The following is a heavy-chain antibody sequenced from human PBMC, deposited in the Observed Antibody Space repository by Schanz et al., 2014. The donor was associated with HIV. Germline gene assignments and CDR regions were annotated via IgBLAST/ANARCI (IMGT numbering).Heavy chain of an antibody. V-gene: IGHV3-33*01. J-gene: IGHJ4*02. CDR3: ARVSRPYSSGWYNVDY. Sequence: QVHLVESGGGVVQPGKSLRLSCAASGFTSRNYGIHWVRQAPGKGLSWVAVIWFDGTQKIYADSVKGRFTISRDDSANTVHLQMSSVRAEDTGVYFCARVSRPYSSGWYNVDYWGQGTLVTVSS. CDR2: IWFDGTQK. CDR1: GFTSRNYG. D-gene: IGHD6-19*01.